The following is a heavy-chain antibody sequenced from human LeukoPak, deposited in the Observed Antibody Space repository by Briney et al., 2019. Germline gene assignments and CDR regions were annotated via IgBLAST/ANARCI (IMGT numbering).Heavy chain of an antibody. Sequence: GGSLRLSCTASGFTFSSYEMNWVRQAPGKGLEWVSYISSGTTTIYYADSVKGRFTISRDNAKNSLYLQMNSLRAEDTAVYYCAKDMEMYYYGSGSFGEIFYGMDVWGQGTTVTVSS. J-gene: IGHJ6*02. CDR1: GFTFSSYE. D-gene: IGHD3-10*01. V-gene: IGHV3-48*03. CDR2: ISSGTTTI. CDR3: AKDMEMYYYGSGSFGEIFYGMDV.